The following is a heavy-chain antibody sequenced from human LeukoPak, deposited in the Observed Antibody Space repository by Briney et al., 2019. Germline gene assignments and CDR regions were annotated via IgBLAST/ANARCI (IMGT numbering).Heavy chain of an antibody. V-gene: IGHV4-4*02. CDR3: ARGAWSSGWSSLYYYGMDV. CDR2: IYHSGST. Sequence: PSETLSLTCAVSGGSISSSNWWSWVRQPPGKGLEWIGEIYHSGSTNYNPSLKSRVTISVDKSKNQFSLKLSSVTAADTAVYYCARGAWSSGWSSLYYYGMDVWGQGTTVTVSS. D-gene: IGHD6-19*01. CDR1: GGSISSSNW. J-gene: IGHJ6*02.